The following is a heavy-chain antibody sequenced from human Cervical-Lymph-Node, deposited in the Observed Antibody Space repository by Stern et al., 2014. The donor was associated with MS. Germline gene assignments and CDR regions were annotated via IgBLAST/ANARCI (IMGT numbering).Heavy chain of an antibody. CDR3: ARRAGGSDNYFDP. CDR2: LYCGGTP. J-gene: IGHJ5*02. V-gene: IGHV4-31*03. D-gene: IGHD4/OR15-4a*01. CDR1: GGSIISGDFY. Sequence: QLQLKESGPGLVKPSQTLSLTCTVSGGSIISGDFYWSWIRQLPGKGLEWVGCLYCGGTPYYNPSLKSRVTISEDTANNQFSLKLSSVTAADTAVYYCARRAGGSDNYFDPWGQGTLVTVSS.